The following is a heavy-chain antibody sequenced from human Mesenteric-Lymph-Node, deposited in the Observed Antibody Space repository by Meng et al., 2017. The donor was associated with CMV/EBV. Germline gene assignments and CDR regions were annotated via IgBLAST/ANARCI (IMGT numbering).Heavy chain of an antibody. D-gene: IGHD1-26*01. Sequence: GESLKISCAASGFTFSSYWMSWVRQAPGKGLEWVANIKQDGSEKYYVDSVKGRFTISRDNAKNSLYLQMNSLRAEDTAVYYCTRQVGAPHSWGQGTLVTVSS. CDR3: TRQVGAPHS. J-gene: IGHJ4*02. CDR1: GFTFSSYW. CDR2: IKQDGSEK. V-gene: IGHV3-7*01.